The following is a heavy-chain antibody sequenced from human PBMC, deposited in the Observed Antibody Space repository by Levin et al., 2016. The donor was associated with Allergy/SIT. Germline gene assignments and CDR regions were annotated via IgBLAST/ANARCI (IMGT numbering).Heavy chain of an antibody. J-gene: IGHJ3*02. D-gene: IGHD3-9*01. Sequence: WIRQPPGKGLEWIGSIYYSGSTYYNPSLKSRVTISVDTSKNQFSLKLSSVTAADTAVYYCATTGQGTNYESLYDILTGYYRVDAFDIWGQGTMVTVSS. CDR3: ATTGQGTNYESLYDILTGYYRVDAFDI. CDR2: IYYSGST. V-gene: IGHV4-39*01.